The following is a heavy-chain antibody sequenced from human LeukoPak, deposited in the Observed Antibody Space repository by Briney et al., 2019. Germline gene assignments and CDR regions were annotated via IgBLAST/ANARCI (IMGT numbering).Heavy chain of an antibody. V-gene: IGHV3-23*01. J-gene: IGHJ4*02. CDR2: ISGSGGST. CDR3: AKVVHDFWSGSDY. CDR1: GFTFSSYA. Sequence: GGSLRLSCAASGFTFSSYAMSWVRQAPGKGLEWVSVISGSGGSTIYADSVKGRFTISRDNSKNTLYLQMNSLRAEDTAVYYCAKVVHDFWSGSDYWGQGNLVTVSS. D-gene: IGHD3-3*01.